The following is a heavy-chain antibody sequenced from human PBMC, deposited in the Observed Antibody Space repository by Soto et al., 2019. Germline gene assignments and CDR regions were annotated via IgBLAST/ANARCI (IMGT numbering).Heavy chain of an antibody. J-gene: IGHJ4*02. CDR2: ISYDGSNK. CDR1: GFTFSSYA. V-gene: IGHV3-30-3*01. Sequence: GGSLRLSCAASGFTFSSYARHWVRQAPGKGLEWVAVISYDGSNKYYADSVKGRFTISRDNSKNTPYLQMNSLRAEDTAVYYCARDRYYYDSSGYYRSYYFDYWGQGTLVTVSS. CDR3: ARDRYYYDSSGYYRSYYFDY. D-gene: IGHD3-22*01.